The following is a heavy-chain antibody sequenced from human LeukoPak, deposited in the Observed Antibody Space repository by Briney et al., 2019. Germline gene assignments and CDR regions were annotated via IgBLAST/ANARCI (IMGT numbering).Heavy chain of an antibody. V-gene: IGHV1-2*02. CDR2: INPNSGGT. J-gene: IGHJ4*02. Sequence: ASVKVSCKASGYTFTGYYMHWVRQAPGQGLEWMGWINPNSGGTNYAQKFQGRVTMTRDTSISTAYMELSRLRSDDTAVYYCAREDTATNPPDYWGQGTLVTVSS. CDR3: AREDTATNPPDY. D-gene: IGHD5-18*01. CDR1: GYTFTGYY.